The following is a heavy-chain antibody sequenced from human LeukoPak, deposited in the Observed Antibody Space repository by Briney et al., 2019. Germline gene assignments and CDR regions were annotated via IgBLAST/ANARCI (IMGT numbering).Heavy chain of an antibody. CDR1: GFTFSSYA. J-gene: IGHJ3*02. Sequence: GGSLRLSCAASGFTFSSYAMHWVRQAPGKGLEWVAVISYDGSNKYYADSVKGRFTISRDNSKNTLYLQMNSLRAEDTAVYYCARDRGYDYVWGSYRSPDAFDIWGQGTMVTVSS. D-gene: IGHD3-16*02. CDR2: ISYDGSNK. CDR3: ARDRGYDYVWGSYRSPDAFDI. V-gene: IGHV3-30-3*01.